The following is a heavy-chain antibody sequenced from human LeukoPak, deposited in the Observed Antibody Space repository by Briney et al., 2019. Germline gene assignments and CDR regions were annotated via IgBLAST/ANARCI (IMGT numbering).Heavy chain of an antibody. CDR2: INPSGGST. J-gene: IGHJ6*02. D-gene: IGHD6-19*01. CDR3: ASRPYSSGWYQDYYYGMDV. V-gene: IGHV1-46*01. CDR1: GYTFTSYY. Sequence: ASVKVSCKASGYTFTSYYMHWVRQAPGQGLEWMGIINPSGGSTSYAQKFQGRVTMTRDTSTSTVHMELSSLRSEDTAVYYCASRPYSSGWYQDYYYGMDVWGQGTTVTVSS.